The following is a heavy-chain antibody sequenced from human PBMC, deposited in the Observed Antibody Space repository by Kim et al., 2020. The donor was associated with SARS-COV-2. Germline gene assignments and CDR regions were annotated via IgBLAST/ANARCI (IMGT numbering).Heavy chain of an antibody. D-gene: IGHD3-3*02. J-gene: IGHJ4*02. V-gene: IGHV4-30-4*01. CDR2: IYYTGST. CDR1: GGSISSGDYY. Sequence: SETLSLTCTVSGGSISSGDYYWSWIRQPPGKGLEWIGYIYYTGSTYYNPSLKSRVTTSVDTSKNQFPLKLSSVTAAATAGYYWARDGSMGLAFLYWGEGT. CDR3: ARDGSMGLAFLY.